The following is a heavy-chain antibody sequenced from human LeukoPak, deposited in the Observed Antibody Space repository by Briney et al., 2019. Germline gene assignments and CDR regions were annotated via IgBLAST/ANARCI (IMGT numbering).Heavy chain of an antibody. CDR1: GGSISSSNW. CDR3: ARSLRGTLGYFDL. V-gene: IGHV4-4*02. Sequence: SETLSLTCAVSGGSISSSNWWSWVRQPPGKGLEWIGEIYHSGSTNYNPSLKSRVTISVDKSKNQFSLKLSSVTAADTAVYYCARSLRGTLGYFDLWGRGTLVTVSS. CDR2: IYHSGST. J-gene: IGHJ2*01.